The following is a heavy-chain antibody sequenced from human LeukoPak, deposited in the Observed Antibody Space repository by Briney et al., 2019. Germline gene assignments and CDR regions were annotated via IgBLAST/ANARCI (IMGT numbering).Heavy chain of an antibody. J-gene: IGHJ5*02. CDR2: ISHDGSNK. CDR3: ARDSNRGYSSSWYWFDP. V-gene: IGHV3-30*07. Sequence: GTSLRLSCAASGFTFSSYATHWVRQAPGKGLEWVAVISHDGSNKYYADSVKGRFTISRDNSKNTVYLQMNSLRAEDTAVYYCARDSNRGYSSSWYWFDPWGQGTPVTVSS. D-gene: IGHD6-13*01. CDR1: GFTFSSYA.